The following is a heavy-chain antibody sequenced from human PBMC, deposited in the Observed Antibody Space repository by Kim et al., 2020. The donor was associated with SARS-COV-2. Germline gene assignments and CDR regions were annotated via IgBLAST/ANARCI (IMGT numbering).Heavy chain of an antibody. D-gene: IGHD3-10*01. V-gene: IGHV5-51*01. CDR3: ARLSGSGSYSLLWFDP. J-gene: IGHJ5*02. Sequence: GESLKISCKGSGYSFTSYWIGWVRQMPGKGLEWMGIIYLGDSDTRYSPSFQGQVTISADKSISTAYLQWSSLKASDTAMYYCARLSGSGSYSLLWFDPWGQGTLVTVSS. CDR2: IYLGDSDT. CDR1: GYSFTSYW.